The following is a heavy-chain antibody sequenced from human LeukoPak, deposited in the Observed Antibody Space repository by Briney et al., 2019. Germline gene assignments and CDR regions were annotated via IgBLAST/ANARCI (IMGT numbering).Heavy chain of an antibody. D-gene: IGHD3-10*01. V-gene: IGHV1-69*04. CDR3: ARDMKVVLWFGEGYYFDY. Sequence: SVKVSCKASGGTFSSYAISWVRQAPGQGLEWMGRIIPILGIANYAHKFQGRVTITADKSTSTAYMELSSLRSEDTAVYYCARDMKVVLWFGEGYYFDYWGQGTLVTVSS. CDR2: IIPILGIA. CDR1: GGTFSSYA. J-gene: IGHJ4*02.